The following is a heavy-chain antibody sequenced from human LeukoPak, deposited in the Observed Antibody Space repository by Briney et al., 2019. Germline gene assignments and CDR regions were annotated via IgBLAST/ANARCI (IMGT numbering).Heavy chain of an antibody. D-gene: IGHD2-2*01. J-gene: IGHJ6*02. V-gene: IGHV3-11*01. CDR3: ARGSTSWIYSYYYYGMDV. Sequence: GGSLRLSCAASGFTFSDYYMSWIRQAPGKGLEWLSYISSSGSSIYHADSVKGRFTISRDNAKNSLYLQMNSLRAEDTAVYYCARGSTSWIYSYYYYGMDVWGQGTTVTVSS. CDR1: GFTFSDYY. CDR2: ISSSGSSI.